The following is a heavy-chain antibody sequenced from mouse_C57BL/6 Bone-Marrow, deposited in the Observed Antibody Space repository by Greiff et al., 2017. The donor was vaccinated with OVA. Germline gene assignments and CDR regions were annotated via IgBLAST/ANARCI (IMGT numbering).Heavy chain of an antibody. CDR2: INPSTGYT. V-gene: IGHV1-7*01. CDR3: ASFYYYGSSYAMDY. Sequence: QVQLQQSGAELAKPGASVKMSCKASGYTFTSYWMHWVKQRPGQGLEWIGYINPSTGYTEYNQKFKDKATLTADKSSSTAYMQLSSLTSEDSAVYYCASFYYYGSSYAMDYWGQGTSVTVSS. J-gene: IGHJ4*01. CDR1: GYTFTSYW. D-gene: IGHD1-1*01.